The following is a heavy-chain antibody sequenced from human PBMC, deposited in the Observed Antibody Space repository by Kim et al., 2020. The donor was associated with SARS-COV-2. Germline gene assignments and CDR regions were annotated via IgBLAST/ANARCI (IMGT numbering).Heavy chain of an antibody. D-gene: IGHD5-18*01. J-gene: IGHJ4*02. V-gene: IGHV3-48*02. CDR2: ISSSGSTI. CDR1: GFSFSSYS. CDR3: ARLRGYSYGYADY. Sequence: GGSLRLSCAASGFSFSSYSMNWVRQAPGKGLEWVSYISSSGSTIDYADSVKGRFTISRDNAKNSLLLQMNSLRDEDTAVYYCARLRGYSYGYADYGGQGTLVSVS.